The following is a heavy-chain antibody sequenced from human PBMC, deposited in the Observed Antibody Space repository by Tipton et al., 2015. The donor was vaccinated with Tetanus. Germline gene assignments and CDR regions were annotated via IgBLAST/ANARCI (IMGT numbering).Heavy chain of an antibody. CDR3: GRMIRGVILTRVIDS. CDR1: GFSFSDFY. D-gene: IGHD3-10*01. Sequence: SLRLSCAASGFSFSDFYMSWIRHTPGKGLEWIAYISGTTRTIYYGDSVKGRFTVSRDNSKKSLYLQMNNLRGDDTAVYYCGRMIRGVILTRVIDSWGQGTLVTVSS. V-gene: IGHV3-11*01. J-gene: IGHJ4*02. CDR2: ISGTTRTI.